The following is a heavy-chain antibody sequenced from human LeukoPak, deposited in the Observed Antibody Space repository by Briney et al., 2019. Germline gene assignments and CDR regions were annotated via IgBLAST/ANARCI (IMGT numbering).Heavy chain of an antibody. J-gene: IGHJ4*02. CDR1: GFTFSRDW. Sequence: GGSLRLSCAASGFTFSRDWMTWVRQAPGKGLEWVANMGQDGSEKYYADSVKGRFTISRDNAKSSLYLQMNSLRAEDTAVYYCARRTTGTKWFDYWGQGTLVTVSS. D-gene: IGHD1-1*01. CDR3: ARRTTGTKWFDY. CDR2: MGQDGSEK. V-gene: IGHV3-7*02.